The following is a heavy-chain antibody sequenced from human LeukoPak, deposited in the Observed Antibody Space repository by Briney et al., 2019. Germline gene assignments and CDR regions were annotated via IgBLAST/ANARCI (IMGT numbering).Heavy chain of an antibody. CDR3: ARERSGYLDY. CDR2: ISSSGSTI. Sequence: GGSLRLSCAASGFTFSSYEMNWVRQAPGKGLEWVSYISSSGSTIYYADSVKGRFTISRDNAKNSLYLQMNSLRAEDTAVYYCARERSGYLDYWGQGTLVTVSS. D-gene: IGHD2-15*01. CDR1: GFTFSSYE. J-gene: IGHJ4*02. V-gene: IGHV3-48*03.